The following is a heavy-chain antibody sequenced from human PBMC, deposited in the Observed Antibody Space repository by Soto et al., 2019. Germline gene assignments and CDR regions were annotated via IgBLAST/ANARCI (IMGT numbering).Heavy chain of an antibody. CDR3: ARVRDYYDSTQFHY. D-gene: IGHD3-22*01. Sequence: EVQLVESGGGLVKPGGSLRLSCAASGFTFSSYSMNWVRQAPGKGLEWVSSISSSSSYIYYADSVKGRFTISRDNAKNSLYLQMNSLRAEDTAVYYCARVRDYYDSTQFHYWGQGTLVTVSS. CDR2: ISSSSSYI. CDR1: GFTFSSYS. V-gene: IGHV3-21*01. J-gene: IGHJ4*02.